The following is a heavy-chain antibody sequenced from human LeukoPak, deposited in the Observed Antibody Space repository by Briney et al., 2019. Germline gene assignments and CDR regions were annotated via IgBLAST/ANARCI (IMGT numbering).Heavy chain of an antibody. CDR3: VRSGSYYVGLDY. CDR1: GYTFTSYY. J-gene: IGHJ4*02. D-gene: IGHD1-26*01. V-gene: IGHV1-46*01. CDR2: INPSGGST. Sequence: ASVKVSCKASGYTFTSYYMHWVRQAPGQGLEWMGIINPSGGSTSYAQKFQGRVTLTTDTSISTAYMELSRLRSDDTAVYYCVRSGSYYVGLDYWGQGTLVTVSS.